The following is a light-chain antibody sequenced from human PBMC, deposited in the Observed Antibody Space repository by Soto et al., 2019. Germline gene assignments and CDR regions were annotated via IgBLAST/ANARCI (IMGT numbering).Light chain of an antibody. CDR3: LQDYNYPLT. J-gene: IGKJ4*01. Sequence: AIQMTQSPSSLSASVGDRVTITCRASQGIRNDLGWYQQKPGKAPKLLIYAASSIQSGVPSRCSGSGSGTDFTLTISSLQPEDFSTYFCLQDYNYPLTFGGGTKVEIK. CDR1: QGIRND. CDR2: AAS. V-gene: IGKV1-6*01.